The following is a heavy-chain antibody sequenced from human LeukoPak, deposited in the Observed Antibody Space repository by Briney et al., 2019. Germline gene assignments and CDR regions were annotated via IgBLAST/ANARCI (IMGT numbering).Heavy chain of an antibody. D-gene: IGHD3-22*01. CDR3: ARDYYDSSGFTDY. Sequence: ASVKVSCKASGYTFTSYYMHWVRQAPGQGLEWMGWINPNSGGTNYAQKFQGRVTMTRDTSISTAYMELSSLRSEDTAVYYCARDYYDSSGFTDYWGQGTLVTVSS. CDR1: GYTFTSYY. V-gene: IGHV1-2*02. CDR2: INPNSGGT. J-gene: IGHJ4*02.